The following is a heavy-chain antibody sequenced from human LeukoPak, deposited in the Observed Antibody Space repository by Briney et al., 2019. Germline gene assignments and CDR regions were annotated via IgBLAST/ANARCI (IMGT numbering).Heavy chain of an antibody. D-gene: IGHD1-26*01. Sequence: SETLSLTCTVSGGSISSYYWSWIRQPAGKGLEWIARIYTSGNTNYNPSLKSRVTISVDKSKNQFSLKLSSVTAADTAVYYCARVLVGANYYYYYMDVWGKGTTVTVSS. CDR2: IYTSGNT. CDR1: GGSISSYY. J-gene: IGHJ6*03. V-gene: IGHV4-4*07. CDR3: ARVLVGANYYYYYMDV.